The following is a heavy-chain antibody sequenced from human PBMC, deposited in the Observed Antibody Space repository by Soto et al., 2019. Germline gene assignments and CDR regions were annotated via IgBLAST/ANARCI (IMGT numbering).Heavy chain of an antibody. J-gene: IGHJ3*02. D-gene: IGHD3-3*01. CDR1: GFTFDDYA. CDR2: ISWNSGSI. Sequence: EVQLVESGGGLVQPGRSLRLSCAASGFTFDDYAMHWVRRAPGKGLEWVSGISWNSGSIGYADSVKGRFTISRDNAKNSLYLQMNSLRAEDTALYYCAKDTLPRNPITIFGVVTEDDAFDIWGQGTMVTVSS. CDR3: AKDTLPRNPITIFGVVTEDDAFDI. V-gene: IGHV3-9*01.